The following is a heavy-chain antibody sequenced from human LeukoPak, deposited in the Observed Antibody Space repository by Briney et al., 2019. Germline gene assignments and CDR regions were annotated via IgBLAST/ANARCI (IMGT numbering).Heavy chain of an antibody. CDR1: GYTFTSYY. V-gene: IGHV1-46*01. D-gene: IGHD5-18*01. CDR2: INPNGGST. CDR3: ARRGSQLNFDY. J-gene: IGHJ4*02. Sequence: ASVKVSCKASGYTFTSYYMHWVRQAPGQGLEWMGIINPNGGSTSYAQKFQSRVTMTRDTSTSTVYMDLSSLRSEDTAVYYCARRGSQLNFDYWGQGTLVIVSS.